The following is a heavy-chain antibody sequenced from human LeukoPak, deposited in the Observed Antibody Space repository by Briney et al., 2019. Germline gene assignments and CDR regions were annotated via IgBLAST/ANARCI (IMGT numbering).Heavy chain of an antibody. J-gene: IGHJ4*02. Sequence: GRCLRLSCAASGFTFNTNAMSWVSQAPGKGLEWVSAIIGSGGSTYYADSVTGRLTIFRDNSTKTLYLQMNSLRAEDMAVYYCAKKGGNTMIVGVPGGDYFDYWGQGTLVTVSS. CDR2: IIGSGGST. V-gene: IGHV3-23*01. D-gene: IGHD3-22*01. CDR1: GFTFNTNA. CDR3: AKKGGNTMIVGVPGGDYFDY.